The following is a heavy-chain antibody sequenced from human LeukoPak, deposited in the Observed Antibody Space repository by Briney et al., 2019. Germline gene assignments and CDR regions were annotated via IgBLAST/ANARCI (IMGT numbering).Heavy chain of an antibody. Sequence: GGSLRLSCAASGFTVSNNYMSWVRQAPGRLEWLSVSYSGETQYADSVKGRFTISRDNSKNTLYLQMNSLRVEDTAVYYCAKSNGYFEYWGQGTLVPVSS. CDR1: GFTVSNNY. J-gene: IGHJ4*02. V-gene: IGHV3-66*01. D-gene: IGHD3-22*01. CDR2: SYSGET. CDR3: AKSNGYFEY.